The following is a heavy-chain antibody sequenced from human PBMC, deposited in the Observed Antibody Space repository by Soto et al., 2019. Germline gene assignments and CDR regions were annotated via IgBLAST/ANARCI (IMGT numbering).Heavy chain of an antibody. D-gene: IGHD2-15*01. CDR1: GYTFTSYG. CDR3: ARETIAPYCSGGSCYRTYFDY. Sequence: GASVKVSCKASGYTFTSYGISWVRQAPGQGLEWMGWISAYNGNTNYAQKLQGRVTMTTDTSTSTAYMELRSLRSDDTAVYYCARETIAPYCSGGSCYRTYFDYWGQGTLVTVSS. V-gene: IGHV1-18*01. CDR2: ISAYNGNT. J-gene: IGHJ4*02.